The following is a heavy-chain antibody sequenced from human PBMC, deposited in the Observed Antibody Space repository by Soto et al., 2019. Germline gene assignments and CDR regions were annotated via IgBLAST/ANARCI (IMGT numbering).Heavy chain of an antibody. CDR3: ARDVPLYDYVWGSYQDALDI. V-gene: IGHV1-18*01. CDR2: ISAYNGNT. D-gene: IGHD3-16*02. Sequence: QVQLVQSGAEVKKPGASVKVSCKASGYTFTSYGISWVRQAPGQGLEWMGWISAYNGNTNYAQKLQGRVTMTTDTSTSTAYMELRSLRSDDTAVYYCARDVPLYDYVWGSYQDALDIWGQGTMVTVSS. J-gene: IGHJ3*02. CDR1: GYTFTSYG.